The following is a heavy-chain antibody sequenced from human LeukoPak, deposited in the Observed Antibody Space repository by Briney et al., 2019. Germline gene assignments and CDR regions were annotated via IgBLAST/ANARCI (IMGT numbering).Heavy chain of an antibody. J-gene: IGHJ3*02. CDR3: ARPTMVRGVQDAFDI. Sequence: ASVKVSCKASGYTFTGYYMHWVRQAPGQGLEWMGWINPNSGGTNYAQKFQGRVTMTRDTSISTAYMELSRLRSDDTAVYYCARPTMVRGVQDAFDIWGQGTMVTVSS. V-gene: IGHV1-2*02. CDR1: GYTFTGYY. D-gene: IGHD3-10*01. CDR2: INPNSGGT.